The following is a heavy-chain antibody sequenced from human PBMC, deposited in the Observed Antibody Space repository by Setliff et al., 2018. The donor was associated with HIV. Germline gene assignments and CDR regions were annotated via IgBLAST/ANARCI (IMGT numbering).Heavy chain of an antibody. CDR1: GYSFINYG. D-gene: IGHD1-26*01. Sequence: ASVKVSCKASGYSFINYGISWVRQAPGQGPEWMGWISAYTGYTDYAPRLLGRVTMTTDTSTSTAYMELRSLTSDDTAVYYCARARLQGIVTAVGPRDNCLDPWGQGTRVTVSS. CDR2: ISAYTGYT. V-gene: IGHV1-18*01. J-gene: IGHJ5*02. CDR3: ARARLQGIVTAVGPRDNCLDP.